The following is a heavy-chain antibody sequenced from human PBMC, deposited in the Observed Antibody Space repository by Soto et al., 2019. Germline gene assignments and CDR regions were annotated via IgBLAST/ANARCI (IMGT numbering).Heavy chain of an antibody. J-gene: IGHJ4*02. CDR3: ATRFPYSSGSHDY. CDR2: MVYSGTT. D-gene: IGHD3-10*01. V-gene: IGHV4-39*01. CDR1: GGSITSNAYH. Sequence: QLQLQESGPGLVKPSETLYLTCTVSGGSITSNAYHWGWVRQPPGKGLEWIGSMVYSGTTYYNPSLKSRVTISVDTSKNQFSLKLISVSVADTAVYFCATRFPYSSGSHDYWGQGTLVIVSS.